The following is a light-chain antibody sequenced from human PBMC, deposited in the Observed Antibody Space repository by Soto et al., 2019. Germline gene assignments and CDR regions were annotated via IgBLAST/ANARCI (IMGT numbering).Light chain of an antibody. CDR2: LGS. Sequence: DIVMTQSPLSLPVTPGEPASISCRSSQSLLHSNGYNYLDWYLQKPGQSPQLLIYLGSNRASGVPDRFSGSGSGTDFTLTISRVEAEDVGVYYCMQATQSHWTFGQGTKVEIK. CDR1: QSLLHSNGYNY. V-gene: IGKV2-28*01. J-gene: IGKJ1*01. CDR3: MQATQSHWT.